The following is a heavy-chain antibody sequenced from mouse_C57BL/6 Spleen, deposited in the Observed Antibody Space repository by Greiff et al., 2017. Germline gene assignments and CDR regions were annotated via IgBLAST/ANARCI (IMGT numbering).Heavy chain of an antibody. CDR3: ARHAGYDYTWFAY. J-gene: IGHJ3*01. D-gene: IGHD2-4*01. CDR1: GFTFSSYG. CDR2: ISSGGSYT. V-gene: IGHV5-6*01. Sequence: VKLMESGGDLVKPGGSLKLSCAASGFTFSSYGMSWVRQTPDKRLEWVATISSGGSYTYYPDSVKGRFTISRDNAKNTLYLQMSSLKSEDTAMYYCARHAGYDYTWFAYWGQGTLVTVSA.